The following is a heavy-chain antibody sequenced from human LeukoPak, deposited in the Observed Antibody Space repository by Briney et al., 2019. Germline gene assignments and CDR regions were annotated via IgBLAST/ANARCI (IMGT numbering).Heavy chain of an antibody. CDR1: GGSISSSSYY. V-gene: IGHV4-39*07. CDR2: IYYSGST. D-gene: IGHD6-19*01. J-gene: IGHJ4*02. Sequence: SETLSLTCTVSGGSISSSSYYWGWIRQPPGKGLEWIGSIYYSGSTYYNPSLKSRVTISVDTSKNQFSLKLSSVTAADTAVYYCARDEPYNSGWYYFDYWGQGTLVTVSS. CDR3: ARDEPYNSGWYYFDY.